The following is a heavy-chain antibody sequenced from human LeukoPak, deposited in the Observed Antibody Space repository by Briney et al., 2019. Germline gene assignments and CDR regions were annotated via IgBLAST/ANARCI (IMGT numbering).Heavy chain of an antibody. CDR2: IYYSGST. V-gene: IGHV4-39*01. Sequence: SETLSLTCTVSGGSISSSSYYWGWIRQPPGKGQEWIGSIYYSGSTYYNPSLKSRVTISVDTSKNQFSLKLSSVTAADTAVYYCARQGRQGYSGYDSDYYYGMDVWGQGTLVTVSS. CDR3: ARQGRQGYSGYDSDYYYGMDV. D-gene: IGHD5-12*01. CDR1: GGSISSSSYY. J-gene: IGHJ6*02.